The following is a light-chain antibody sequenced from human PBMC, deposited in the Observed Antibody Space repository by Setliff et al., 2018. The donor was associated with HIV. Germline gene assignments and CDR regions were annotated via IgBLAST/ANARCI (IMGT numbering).Light chain of an antibody. CDR2: GVD. V-gene: IGLV2-11*01. CDR3: CSYAGSNIFV. CDR1: SSDIGAYDY. J-gene: IGLJ1*01. Sequence: QSALAQPRSVSGSRGQSITFSCTGTSSDIGAYDYVPWYQQHPGKAPKLITYGVDKRPSGVPTRFSGFKSGNTASLTIYGLQPEDEADYFCCSYAGSNIFVFGKGTKVTVL.